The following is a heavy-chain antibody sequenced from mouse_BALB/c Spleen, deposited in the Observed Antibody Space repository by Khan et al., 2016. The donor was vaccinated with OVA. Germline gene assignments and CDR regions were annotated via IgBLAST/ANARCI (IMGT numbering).Heavy chain of an antibody. CDR1: GDSITSGY. CDR2: MIYSGDT. Sequence: EVQLQESGPSLVKPSQTLSLTCSVTGDSITSGYWTWIRKFPGNKLEYMGYMIYSGDTYYNPSLKSRISITRHTSKNHYYLQLNSVTTEETAAYYCARSTYRYACAYWGQGTLVTVSA. D-gene: IGHD2-14*01. V-gene: IGHV3-8*02. CDR3: ARSTYRYACAY. J-gene: IGHJ3*01.